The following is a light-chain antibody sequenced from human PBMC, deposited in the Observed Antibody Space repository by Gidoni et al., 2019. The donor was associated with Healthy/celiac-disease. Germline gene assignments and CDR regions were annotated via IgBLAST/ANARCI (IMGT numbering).Light chain of an antibody. V-gene: IGLV3-1*01. J-gene: IGLJ2*01. CDR3: QAWDSSTEDVV. Sequence: YELTQPPSVSVSPGQPASITCSGDKLGYKYACWYQQKPGQSPVLVIYQDSKRPSGIPERFPCSNSGTTATLTISGTQAMDEADYYCQAWDSSTEDVVFGGGTKLTVL. CDR2: QDS. CDR1: KLGYKY.